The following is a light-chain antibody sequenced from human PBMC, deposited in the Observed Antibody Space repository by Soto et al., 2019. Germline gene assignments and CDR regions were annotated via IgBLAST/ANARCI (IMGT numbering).Light chain of an antibody. Sequence: QSALTQPASVSGSPGQSITISCTGTSSDVGSYNLVSWYQQHPAKAPKLMIYEGSQRPSAVSNRFSGSQSGNAASLTISGLQAEDEADYYRCSYAGSGTYVFGSGTKLTVL. CDR3: CSYAGSGTYV. CDR1: SSDVGSYNL. CDR2: EGS. J-gene: IGLJ1*01. V-gene: IGLV2-23*01.